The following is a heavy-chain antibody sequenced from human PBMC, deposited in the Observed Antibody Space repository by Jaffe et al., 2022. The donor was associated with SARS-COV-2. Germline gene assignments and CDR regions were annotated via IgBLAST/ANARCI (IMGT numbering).Heavy chain of an antibody. CDR1: GGSISSGSYY. D-gene: IGHD2-15*01. J-gene: IGHJ4*02. V-gene: IGHV4-61*02. CDR3: ARVSLSPMGVVTPDY. CDR2: IYTSGST. Sequence: QVQLQESGPGLVKPSQTLSLTCTVSGGSISSGSYYWSWIRQPAGKGLEWIGRIYTSGSTNYNPSLKSRVTISVDTSKNQFSLKLSSVTAADTAVYYCARVSLSPMGVVTPDYWGQGTLVTVSS.